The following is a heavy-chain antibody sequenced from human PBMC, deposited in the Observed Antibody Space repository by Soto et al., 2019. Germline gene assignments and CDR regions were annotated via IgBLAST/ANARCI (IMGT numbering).Heavy chain of an antibody. J-gene: IGHJ6*02. CDR2: INPNSGGT. V-gene: IGHV1-2*04. D-gene: IGHD1-7*01. CDR1: GYTFTGYY. Sequence: ASVKVSCKASGYTFTGYYMHWVRQAPGQGLEWMGWINPNSGGTNYAQKFQGWVTMTRDTSISTAYMELSRLRSDDTAVYYCAREGGTGTTKDYYYYGMDVWDQGTTVTVSS. CDR3: AREGGTGTTKDYYYYGMDV.